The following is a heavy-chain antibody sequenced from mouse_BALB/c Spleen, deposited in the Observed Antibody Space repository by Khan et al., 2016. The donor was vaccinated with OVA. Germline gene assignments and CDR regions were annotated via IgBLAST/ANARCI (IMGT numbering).Heavy chain of an antibody. CDR2: VYPYNGGT. J-gene: IGHJ1*01. D-gene: IGHD6-1*01. CDR1: GYTFTDNY. CDR3: ASSHHFGGCHYWYFDF. Sequence: VQLKQSGPELAKPGASVRISCKASGYTFTDNYIHWVKQIHGKSLEWIGYVYPYNGGTGYNQKFKSKATLTVDTSSSAAYMELRSLTSEESTVXYCASSHHFGGCHYWYFDFWGAGTTVTVSS. V-gene: IGHV1S29*02.